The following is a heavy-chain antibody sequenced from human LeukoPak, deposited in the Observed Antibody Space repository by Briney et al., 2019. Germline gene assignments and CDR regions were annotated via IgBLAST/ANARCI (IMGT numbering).Heavy chain of an antibody. CDR3: ARDQEWELLPTSDASTDAFDI. D-gene: IGHD1-26*01. J-gene: IGHJ3*02. V-gene: IGHV1-2*02. CDR1: GYTFTGYY. CDR2: INPNSGGT. Sequence: ASVKVSCKASGYTFTGYYMHWVRQAPGQGLEWMGWINPNSGGTNYAQKFQGRVTMTRDTSISTAYMELSRLRSDDTAVYYCARDQEWELLPTSDASTDAFDIWGRGTMVTVSS.